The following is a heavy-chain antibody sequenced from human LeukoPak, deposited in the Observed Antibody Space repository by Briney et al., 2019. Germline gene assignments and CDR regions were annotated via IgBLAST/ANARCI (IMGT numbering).Heavy chain of an antibody. CDR3: ARAGYYYDSSGYYKGNFDY. Sequence: ASVKVSCKASGYTFTSYYMHWVRQAPGQGLEWMGIIYPSGGSTSYAQKFQGRVTMPRDTSTSTVYMELSSLRSEDTAVYYCARAGYYYDSSGYYKGNFDYWGQGTLVTVSS. CDR2: IYPSGGST. V-gene: IGHV1-46*01. D-gene: IGHD3-22*01. J-gene: IGHJ4*02. CDR1: GYTFTSYY.